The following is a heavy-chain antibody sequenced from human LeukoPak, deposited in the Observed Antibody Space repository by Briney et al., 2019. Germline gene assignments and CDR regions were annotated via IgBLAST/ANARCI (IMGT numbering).Heavy chain of an antibody. V-gene: IGHV3-7*03. CDR2: IKQDGSKK. Sequence: PGGSLRLSCVASGFPFSSYWMTWVRQAPGKGLEWVANIKQDGSKKSYVDSVKGRFTISRDNAKNSLYLQMNSLRAEDTAIYYCARSIPYGTTWYGRSDYWGQGTLVTVSS. J-gene: IGHJ4*02. CDR1: GFPFSSYW. D-gene: IGHD6-13*01. CDR3: ARSIPYGTTWYGRSDY.